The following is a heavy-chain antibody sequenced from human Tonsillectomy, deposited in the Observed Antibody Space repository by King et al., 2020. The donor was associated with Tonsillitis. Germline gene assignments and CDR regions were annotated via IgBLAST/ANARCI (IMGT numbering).Heavy chain of an antibody. V-gene: IGHV3-30*04. CDR3: AREGWDYYDSSGYPNAFVI. D-gene: IGHD3-22*01. J-gene: IGHJ3*02. CDR2: ISYDGSNK. CDR1: GFTFSSYA. Sequence: VQLVESGGGVVQPGRSLRLSCAASGFTFSSYAMHWVRQAPGKGLEWVAVISYDGSNKYYADSVKGRFTISRDNSKNTLYLQMNSLRTEDTAVYYCAREGWDYYDSSGYPNAFVICGQGTMVTVSS.